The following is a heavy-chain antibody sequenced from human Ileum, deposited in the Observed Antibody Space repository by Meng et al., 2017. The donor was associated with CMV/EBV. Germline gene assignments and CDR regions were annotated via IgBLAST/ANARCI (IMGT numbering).Heavy chain of an antibody. J-gene: IGHJ4*02. Sequence: GGSLRLSCIASGFTFTTYAMDWVRQAPGKGLECVAIISFNGRNKYYADSVKGRITISRDDSKNTVYLEMNDLRPEDTAVYFCTRQQGYFDSGMAYFDSWGQGTPVTVSS. D-gene: IGHD3-22*01. V-gene: IGHV3-30*03. CDR3: TRQQGYFDSGMAYFDS. CDR1: GFTFTTYA. CDR2: ISFNGRNK.